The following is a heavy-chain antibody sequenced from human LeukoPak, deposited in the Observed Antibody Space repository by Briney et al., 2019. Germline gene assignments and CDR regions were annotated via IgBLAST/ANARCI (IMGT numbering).Heavy chain of an antibody. V-gene: IGHV1-2*02. J-gene: IGHJ3*02. CDR3: ARPTHGGAVAGTWTAFDI. CDR2: INPNSGGT. D-gene: IGHD6-19*01. CDR1: GYTFTGYY. Sequence: GASVKVSCKASGYTFTGYYMHWVRQAPGQGLEWMGWINPNSGGTNYAQKFQGRVTMTRDTSISTAYMELSRLRSDDTAVYYCARPTHGGAVAGTWTAFDIWGQGTMVTVSS.